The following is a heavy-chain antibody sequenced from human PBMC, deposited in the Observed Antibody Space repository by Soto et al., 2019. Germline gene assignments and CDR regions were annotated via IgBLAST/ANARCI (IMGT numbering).Heavy chain of an antibody. CDR1: GGSFSGYY. CDR3: ARGGRYSSSWKRWTLDY. V-gene: IGHV4-34*01. Sequence: SETLSLTCAVYGGSFSGYYWSWIRQPPGKGLEWIGEINHSGSTNYNPSLKSRVTISVDTSKNQFSLRLSSVTAADTAVYYCARGGRYSSSWKRWTLDYWGQGTLVTVSS. D-gene: IGHD6-6*01. J-gene: IGHJ4*02. CDR2: INHSGST.